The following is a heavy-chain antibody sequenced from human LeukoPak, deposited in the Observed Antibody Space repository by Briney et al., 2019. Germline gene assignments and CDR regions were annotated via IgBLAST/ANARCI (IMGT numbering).Heavy chain of an antibody. CDR2: INHSGST. CDR1: GGSFSGYY. V-gene: IGHV4-34*01. CDR3: ARGGRWLQFLFNY. Sequence: SETLSLTCAVYGGSFSGYYWGWIRQPPGKGLEWIGEINHSGSTNYNPSLKSRVTISVDTSKNQFSLKLSSVTAADTAVYYCARGGRWLQFLFNYWGQGTLVTVSS. J-gene: IGHJ4*02. D-gene: IGHD5-24*01.